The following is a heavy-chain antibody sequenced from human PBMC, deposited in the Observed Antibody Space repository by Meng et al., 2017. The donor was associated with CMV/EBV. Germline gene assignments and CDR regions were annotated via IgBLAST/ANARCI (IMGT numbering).Heavy chain of an antibody. CDR1: GCTFTGYY. Sequence: ASVKVSCKASGCTFTGYYMHWVRQAPGQGLEWMGWINPNSGGTNYAQKFQGRVTMTRDTSISTAYMELSRLRSDDTAVYYCARDLQGYYYGMDVWGQGTTVTVSS. CDR3: ARDLQGYYYGMDV. V-gene: IGHV1-2*02. J-gene: IGHJ6*02. CDR2: INPNSGGT. D-gene: IGHD4-11*01.